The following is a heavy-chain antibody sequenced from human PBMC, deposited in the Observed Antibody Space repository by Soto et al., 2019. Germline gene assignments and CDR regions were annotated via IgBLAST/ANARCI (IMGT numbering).Heavy chain of an antibody. CDR1: GFTFSSYA. Sequence: EVQLLESGGGLVQPGGSLRLSCAASGFTFSSYAMIWVRQAPGKGLEWVSAISGSGGSTYYADSVKGRFTIYRDNSKNTPNLPMNSLRDEDTAVYYCVLWPPYYFDYWGQGTLVTVSA. CDR3: VLWPPYYFDY. V-gene: IGHV3-23*01. J-gene: IGHJ4*02. D-gene: IGHD3-10*01. CDR2: ISGSGGST.